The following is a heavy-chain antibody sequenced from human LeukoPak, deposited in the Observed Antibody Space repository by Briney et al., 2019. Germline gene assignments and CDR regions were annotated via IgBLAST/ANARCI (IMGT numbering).Heavy chain of an antibody. CDR2: ISWNSGSI. CDR1: GFTFDDYA. V-gene: IGHV3-9*01. J-gene: IGHJ4*02. D-gene: IGHD6-25*01. CDR3: ARDPQRGAPDYFDS. Sequence: GGSLRLSCAASGFTFDDYAMHWVRHAPGKGLEWVSGISWNSGSIGYADSVKGRFTISRDNAKNSLYLQINSLRTEDTAVYYCARDPQRGAPDYFDSWGQGTLVTVSS.